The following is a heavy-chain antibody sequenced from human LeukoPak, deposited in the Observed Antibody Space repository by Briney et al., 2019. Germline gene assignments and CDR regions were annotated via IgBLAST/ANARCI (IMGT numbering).Heavy chain of an antibody. CDR2: IKEDGSEK. D-gene: IGHD4-17*01. CDR1: GFTFSTYW. CDR3: ARDSGLTTVTTYWDN. V-gene: IGHV3-7*05. Sequence: GSLRLSCAASGFTFSTYWMSWVRQAPGKGLEWVANIKEDGSEKYYVDSVKGRFTISRDNAKNSVYLQMDSLRAEDTAVYYCARDSGLTTVTTYWDNWGQGTLVTVSS. J-gene: IGHJ4*02.